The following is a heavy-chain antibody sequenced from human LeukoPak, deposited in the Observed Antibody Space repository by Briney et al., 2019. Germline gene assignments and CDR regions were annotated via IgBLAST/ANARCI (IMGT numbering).Heavy chain of an antibody. CDR3: ARDNEYYYDSSGLDVVGAFDI. CDR1: GYTFTSYG. CDR2: IIPIFGTA. Sequence: ASVKVSCKASGYTFTSYGISWVRQAPGQGLEWMGGIIPIFGTANYAQKFQGRVTITTDESTSTAYMELSSLRSEDTAVYYCARDNEYYYDSSGLDVVGAFDIWGQGTMVTVSS. J-gene: IGHJ3*02. D-gene: IGHD3-22*01. V-gene: IGHV1-69*05.